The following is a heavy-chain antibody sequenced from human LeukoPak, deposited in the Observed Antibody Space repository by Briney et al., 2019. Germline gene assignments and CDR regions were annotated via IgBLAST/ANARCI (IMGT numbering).Heavy chain of an antibody. CDR1: EFTLNSNY. D-gene: IGHD2-2*01. V-gene: IGHV3-53*01. Sequence: PGGSLRPSCAASEFTLNSNYMSWVRQAPGKGLEWVSVIYNDGTTVYADSVKGRFTISRDNSKNTLFLQMNSLRAEDTAVYYCARDSKVGVPAAALQYWGQGTLVTVSS. J-gene: IGHJ4*02. CDR2: IYNDGTT. CDR3: ARDSKVGVPAAALQY.